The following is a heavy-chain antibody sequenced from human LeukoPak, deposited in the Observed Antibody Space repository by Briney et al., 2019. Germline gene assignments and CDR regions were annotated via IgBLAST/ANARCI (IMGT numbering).Heavy chain of an antibody. D-gene: IGHD3-16*02. Sequence: GGSLRLSCAASGFTFSDYGMYWVRQAPGKGLECVTVISYHGNNKYYTDSVKGRFTISRDNSKNTLYLQMNSLRGEDTAIYYCAKDSLYRHVAAEGYCDFWGQGTLVTVSS. J-gene: IGHJ4*02. CDR1: GFTFSDYG. CDR3: AKDSLYRHVAAEGYCDF. CDR2: ISYHGNNK. V-gene: IGHV3-30*18.